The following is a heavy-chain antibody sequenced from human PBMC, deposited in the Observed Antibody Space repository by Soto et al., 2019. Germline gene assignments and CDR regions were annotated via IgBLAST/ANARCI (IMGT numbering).Heavy chain of an antibody. Sequence: GGSLRLSCAASGFTFSSYWMSWVRQAPGKGLEWVANIKQDGSEKYYVDSVKGRFTISRDNAKNSLYLQMNSLRAEDTAVYYCARESLDRQYSGYDDYYYYMDVWGKGTTVTVSS. J-gene: IGHJ6*03. D-gene: IGHD5-12*01. CDR3: ARESLDRQYSGYDDYYYYMDV. CDR2: IKQDGSEK. V-gene: IGHV3-7*01. CDR1: GFTFSSYW.